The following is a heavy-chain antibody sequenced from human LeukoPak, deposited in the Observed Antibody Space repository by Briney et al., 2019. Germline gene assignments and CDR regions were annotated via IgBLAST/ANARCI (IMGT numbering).Heavy chain of an antibody. CDR1: GFTVSSNY. J-gene: IGHJ5*02. CDR2: IYSGGST. V-gene: IGHV3-53*01. D-gene: IGHD4-17*01. Sequence: PGGSLRLSCAASGFTVSSNYMSWVRQAPGKGLEWVSVIYSGGSTYYADSVKGRFTISRDNSKNTLYLQMNSLRAEDTAVYYCARSRGGYGDYGSWFDPWGQGTLVTVSS. CDR3: ARSRGGYGDYGSWFDP.